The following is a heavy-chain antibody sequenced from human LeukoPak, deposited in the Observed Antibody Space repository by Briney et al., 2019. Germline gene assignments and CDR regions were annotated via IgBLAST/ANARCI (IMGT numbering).Heavy chain of an antibody. Sequence: ASVKVSCKVSGYTLTELSMHWVRQAPGKGLEWMGGSDPEDGETIYAQKFQGRVTMTEDTSTDTAYMELSSLRSEDTAVYYCATRPLSRGYFDYWGQGTLVTVSS. D-gene: IGHD3-10*01. V-gene: IGHV1-24*01. CDR1: GYTLTELS. J-gene: IGHJ4*02. CDR3: ATRPLSRGYFDY. CDR2: SDPEDGET.